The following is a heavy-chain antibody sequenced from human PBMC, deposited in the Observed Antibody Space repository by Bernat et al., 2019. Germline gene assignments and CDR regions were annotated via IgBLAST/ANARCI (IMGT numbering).Heavy chain of an antibody. V-gene: IGHV3-20*04. CDR1: GFTFDDYG. D-gene: IGHD1-26*01. CDR3: ARWEVGTALGHAMDV. J-gene: IGHJ6*02. CDR2: INWNGGST. Sequence: EVQLVESGGGVVRPGGSLRLSCAASGFTFDDYGMSWVRQAPGKGLEWVSGINWNGGSTGYADSVKGRFTISRDNAKNSLYLQMSSLRAEDTAVYYCARWEVGTALGHAMDVWGQGTTVTVSS.